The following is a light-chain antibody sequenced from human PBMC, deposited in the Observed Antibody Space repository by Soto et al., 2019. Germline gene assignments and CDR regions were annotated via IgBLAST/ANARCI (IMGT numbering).Light chain of an antibody. CDR1: QRISTY. CDR2: GAS. CDR3: QQYGSSLLT. J-gene: IGKJ4*01. Sequence: RLPRSRSPLSALVGYKFTIPCRASQRISTYLHWFQQKPGKAPKLLIYGASSLQSGVPLRFSGSGSGTDFTLTISRLEPEDFAVYYCQQYGSSLLTFGGGTKVDI. V-gene: IGKV1-39*01.